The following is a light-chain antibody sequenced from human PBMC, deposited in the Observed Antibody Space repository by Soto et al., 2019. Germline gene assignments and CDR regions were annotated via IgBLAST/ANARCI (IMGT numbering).Light chain of an antibody. V-gene: IGKV3-20*01. Sequence: EIVLTQSPGTLSLSPGERATLSCRASQSVSSSSYLAWYQQKPGQAPRLLIYGASSRATGIPDRFSGSGSATDFTLTISRLEPEGFAVYCCLQYGSSPSYAFGQGTKLEIK. CDR1: QSVSSSSY. CDR3: LQYGSSPSYA. CDR2: GAS. J-gene: IGKJ2*01.